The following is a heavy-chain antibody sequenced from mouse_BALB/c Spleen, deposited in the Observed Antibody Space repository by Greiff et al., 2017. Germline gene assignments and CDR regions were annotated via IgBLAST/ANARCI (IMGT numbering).Heavy chain of an antibody. CDR1: GYTFTDYW. J-gene: IGHJ4*01. CDR3: ARIGYYAMDY. V-gene: IGHV1-69*01. Sequence: QVQLQQSGAELVMPGASVKMSCKASGYTFTDYWMHWVKQRPGQGLEWIGAIDTSDSYTSYNQKFKGKATLTVDESSSTAYMQLSSLTSEDSAVYYCARIGYYAMDYWGQGTSVTVSS. CDR2: IDTSDSYT.